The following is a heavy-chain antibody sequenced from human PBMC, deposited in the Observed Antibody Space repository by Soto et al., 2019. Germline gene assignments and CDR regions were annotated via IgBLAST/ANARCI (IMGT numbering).Heavy chain of an antibody. CDR1: GFTVSSNY. Sequence: GGSLRLSCAASGFTVSSNYMSWVRQAPGKGLEWVSVIYSCGSTYYADSVKGRFTISRDNSKNTLYLQMNSLRAEDTAVYYCARDRQEVYYYYMDVWGKGTTVTVSS. V-gene: IGHV3-66*01. CDR3: ARDRQEVYYYYMDV. CDR2: IYSCGST. J-gene: IGHJ6*03.